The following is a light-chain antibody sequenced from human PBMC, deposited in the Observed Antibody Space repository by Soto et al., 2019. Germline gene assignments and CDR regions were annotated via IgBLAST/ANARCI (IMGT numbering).Light chain of an antibody. CDR1: QNIIRW. Sequence: DIQVTQSPSTLSASLGDRVSITCRASQNIIRWLAWYQQKPGKAPRLLIYDASSLESGVPSRFSGSGSGTEFTLTISSLQPDDFATYYGQQYNAYSVTFGGGLKVEIK. V-gene: IGKV1-5*01. CDR3: QQYNAYSVT. J-gene: IGKJ4*01. CDR2: DAS.